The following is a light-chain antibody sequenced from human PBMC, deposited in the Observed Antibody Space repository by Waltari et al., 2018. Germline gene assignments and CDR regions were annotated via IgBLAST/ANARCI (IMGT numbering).Light chain of an antibody. CDR2: GAS. CDR3: QKYDRLPAT. Sequence: EIVLPQSPGTLSLSPGERGTHSCRASQSVSRFLAWYQQKPGQAPRLLIYGASTRATGIPDRFSGSGSGTDFSLTISRLEPEDFAVYYCQKYDRLPATFGQGTKVEIK. J-gene: IGKJ1*01. CDR1: QSVSRF. V-gene: IGKV3-20*01.